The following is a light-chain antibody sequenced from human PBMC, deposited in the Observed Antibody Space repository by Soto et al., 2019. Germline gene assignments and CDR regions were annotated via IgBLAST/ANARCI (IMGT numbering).Light chain of an antibody. J-gene: IGKJ2*01. V-gene: IGKV3-15*01. CDR1: QRIDTY. Sequence: EIVLTQSPATLSVSPGERATLSCRASQRIDTYLAWYQQKPGQPPRPLIYGASNMATGVPARFRGSGSGTDFTLTISSMQSADVAVYYCHQYDHCPRGTFGQGTKVEI. CDR3: HQYDHCPRGT. CDR2: GAS.